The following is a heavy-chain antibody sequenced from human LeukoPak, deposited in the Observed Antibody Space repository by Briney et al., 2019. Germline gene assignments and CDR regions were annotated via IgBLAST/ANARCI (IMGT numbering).Heavy chain of an antibody. Sequence: GGALRLSCAASGFTFSNYNMYWVRQAPGKGLEWVSSISSTSEHIYYADSVKGRVTISRDNAKTSLYLQMNSLRAEDTAVYYCARAPYGSGYGMDVWGQGTTVTVSS. J-gene: IGHJ6*02. CDR3: ARAPYGSGYGMDV. CDR1: GFTFSNYN. V-gene: IGHV3-21*01. CDR2: ISSTSEHI. D-gene: IGHD3-10*01.